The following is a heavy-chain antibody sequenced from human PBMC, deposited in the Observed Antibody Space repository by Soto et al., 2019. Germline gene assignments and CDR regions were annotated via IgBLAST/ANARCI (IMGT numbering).Heavy chain of an antibody. D-gene: IGHD2-15*01. CDR3: ARGAVVVPNGLIAGMDV. V-gene: IGHV1-46*01. J-gene: IGHJ6*02. CDR2: IDPSSGTT. Sequence: ASVKVSCKPSGYSFSNFYVHWVRQAPGQGLEWMGIIDPSSGTTSYTQKFQERVTMTRDTSMSTVYMELSGLRSEDTAVYYCARGAVVVPNGLIAGMDVWGLGTTVTVSS. CDR1: GYSFSNFY.